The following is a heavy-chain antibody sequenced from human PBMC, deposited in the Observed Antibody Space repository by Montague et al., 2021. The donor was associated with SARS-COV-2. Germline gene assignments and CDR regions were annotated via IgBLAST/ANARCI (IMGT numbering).Heavy chain of an antibody. CDR3: AGDCPSGGDYYWDY. Sequence: SLRLSCAASGFTFSNYGMHWVRQAPGKGLEWVAVIWYDGSNKYYADSVKGRFTISRDNSKNTMYLQMNSLRAEDTAFYYCAGDCPSGGDYYWDYWGQGTLVTVSS. D-gene: IGHD2-21*02. CDR1: GFTFSNYG. J-gene: IGHJ4*02. V-gene: IGHV3-33*01. CDR2: IWYDGSNK.